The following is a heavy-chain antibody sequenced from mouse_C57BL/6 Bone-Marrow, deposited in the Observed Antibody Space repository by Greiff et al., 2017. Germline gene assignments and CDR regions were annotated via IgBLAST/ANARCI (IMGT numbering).Heavy chain of an antibody. CDR3: ARREGHAVVANWYFDV. CDR1: GYTFTGYW. CDR2: ILPGSGST. J-gene: IGHJ1*03. D-gene: IGHD1-1*01. V-gene: IGHV1-9*01. Sequence: QVQLQQSGAELTKPGASVKLSCKATGYTFTGYWIEWVKQRPGHGLEWIGEILPGSGSTNYNEQFKGKATFTADTSSNTAYMQLSSLTTEDSANYYGARREGHAVVANWYFDVWGTGTTVTVSS.